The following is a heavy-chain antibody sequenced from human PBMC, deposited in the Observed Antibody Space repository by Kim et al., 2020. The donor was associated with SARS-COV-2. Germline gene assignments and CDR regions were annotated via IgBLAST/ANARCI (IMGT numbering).Heavy chain of an antibody. V-gene: IGHV1-24*01. Sequence: ASVKVSCMVSGYTLTELSMHWVRQAPGKGLEWMGGFDPEDGETIYAQKFQGRVTMTEDTSTDTAYMELSSLRSEDTAVYYCATLDSSGYYEEYYFDYWGQGTLVTVSS. D-gene: IGHD3-22*01. CDR1: GYTLTELS. CDR2: FDPEDGET. J-gene: IGHJ4*02. CDR3: ATLDSSGYYEEYYFDY.